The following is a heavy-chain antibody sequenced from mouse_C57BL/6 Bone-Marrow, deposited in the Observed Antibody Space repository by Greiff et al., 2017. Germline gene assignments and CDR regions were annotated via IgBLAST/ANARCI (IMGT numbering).Heavy chain of an antibody. J-gene: IGHJ1*03. CDR1: GYTFTSYW. V-gene: IGHV1-55*01. CDR2: IYPGSGSP. Sequence: QVQLQQPGAELVKPGASVKMSCKASGYTFTSYWITWVKQRPGQGLEWIGEIYPGSGSPNYTAKFKRKATLTADTSSHTAYMQLSSLTSEDSAVYYCASKGVVNVYWYFDVWGTGTTVTFSS. CDR3: ASKGVVNVYWYFDV.